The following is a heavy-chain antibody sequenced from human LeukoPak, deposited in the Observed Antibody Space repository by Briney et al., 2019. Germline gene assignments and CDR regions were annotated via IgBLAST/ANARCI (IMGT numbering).Heavy chain of an antibody. V-gene: IGHV3-21*01. CDR3: AELGITMIGGV. CDR2: ISSSSSYM. D-gene: IGHD3-10*02. J-gene: IGHJ6*04. Sequence: GGSLRLSCAASGFTFSSFSMNWVRQAPGKGLEWVSSISSSSSYMYYADSVKGRFTISRDNAKNSLYLQMNSLRAEDTAVYYCAELGITMIGGVWGKGTTVTISS. CDR1: GFTFSSFS.